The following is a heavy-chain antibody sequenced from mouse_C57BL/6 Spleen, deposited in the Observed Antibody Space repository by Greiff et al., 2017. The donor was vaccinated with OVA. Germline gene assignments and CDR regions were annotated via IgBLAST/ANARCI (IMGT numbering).Heavy chain of an antibody. V-gene: IGHV5-4*01. CDR3: ARGGDYEGYFDY. Sequence: EVQRVESGGGLVKPGGSLKLSCAASGFTFSSYAMSWVRQTPEKRLEWVATISDGGSYTYYPDNVKGRFTISRDNAKNNLYLQMSHLKSEDTAMYYCARGGDYEGYFDYWGQGTTLTVSS. J-gene: IGHJ2*01. CDR2: ISDGGSYT. CDR1: GFTFSSYA. D-gene: IGHD2-4*01.